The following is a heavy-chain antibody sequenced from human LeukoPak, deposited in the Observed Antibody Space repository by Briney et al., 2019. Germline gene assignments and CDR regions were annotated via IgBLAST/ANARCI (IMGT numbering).Heavy chain of an antibody. Sequence: QPGGSLRLSCAASGLTFDDYAMHWVRQAPGKGLEWVSLISGDGGSTYYADSVKGRFTISRDNSKNSLYLQMNSLRTEDTALYYCAKSGDSSGLDAFDIWGQGTMVTVSS. CDR2: ISGDGGST. V-gene: IGHV3-43*02. J-gene: IGHJ3*02. CDR1: GLTFDDYA. D-gene: IGHD3-22*01. CDR3: AKSGDSSGLDAFDI.